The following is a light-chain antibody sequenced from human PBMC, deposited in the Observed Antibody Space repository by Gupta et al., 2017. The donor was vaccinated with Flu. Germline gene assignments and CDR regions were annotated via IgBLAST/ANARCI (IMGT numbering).Light chain of an antibody. J-gene: IGLJ1*01. Sequence: SAPTQPRSVSGSPGQSVTISCTGTSNDVGGSNRVSWYEQRPGKAPKLILYDVTERPSGVTDRFSGSKSGYTASLTISGLQADDEADYYCSSHAGRVTWVFGTGTTVTVL. CDR2: DVT. CDR1: SNDVGGSNR. CDR3: SSHAGRVTWV. V-gene: IGLV2-11*01.